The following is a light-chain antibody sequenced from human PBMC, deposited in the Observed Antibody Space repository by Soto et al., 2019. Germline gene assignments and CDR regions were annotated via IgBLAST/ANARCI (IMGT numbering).Light chain of an antibody. CDR3: MQALQTPWT. Sequence: DIVMNQSPLSLPVTPGAPASISCRSLQSLLHSNGYNYLDWYLQKPGQSPQLLIYLGSNRASGVPDRFSGSGSGTDFTLKISRVEAEDVGVYYCMQALQTPWTFGQGTQVEIK. V-gene: IGKV2-28*01. J-gene: IGKJ1*01. CDR1: QSLLHSNGYNY. CDR2: LGS.